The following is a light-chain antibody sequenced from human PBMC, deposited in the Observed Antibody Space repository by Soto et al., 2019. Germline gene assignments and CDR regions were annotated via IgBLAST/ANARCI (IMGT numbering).Light chain of an antibody. V-gene: IGKV3-20*01. Sequence: EIVLTQSPGTLSLSPGERATLSCGASQSVTSNYLAWYQQKPGQAPSLLIYGASARAAGIPDRFSGSGTGTDFALTISGLEPEDFAVYFCQQYASSPWTFGQGTKVEIK. CDR3: QQYASSPWT. CDR1: QSVTSNY. J-gene: IGKJ1*01. CDR2: GAS.